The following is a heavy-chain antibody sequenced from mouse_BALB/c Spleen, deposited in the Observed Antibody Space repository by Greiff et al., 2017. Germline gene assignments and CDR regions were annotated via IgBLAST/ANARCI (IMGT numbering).Heavy chain of an antibody. Sequence: EVMLVESGGGLVKPGGSLKLSCAASGFTFSDYYMYWVRQTPEKRLEWVATISDGGSYTYYPDSVKGRFTISRDNAKNNLYLQMSSLKSEDTAMYYCAREDDYDEAWFAYWGQGTLVTVSA. CDR2: ISDGGSYT. CDR3: AREDDYDEAWFAY. D-gene: IGHD2-4*01. J-gene: IGHJ3*01. CDR1: GFTFSDYY. V-gene: IGHV5-4*02.